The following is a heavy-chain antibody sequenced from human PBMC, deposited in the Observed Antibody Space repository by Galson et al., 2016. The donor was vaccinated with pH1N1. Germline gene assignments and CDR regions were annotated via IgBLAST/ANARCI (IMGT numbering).Heavy chain of an antibody. CDR2: MRYDGSNK. D-gene: IGHD1-26*01. CDR1: GFTFSTSG. J-gene: IGHJ6*02. CDR3: AKDRGSHVTHGMDV. Sequence: SLRLSCAASGFTFSTSGMHWVRQAPGKGLEWVAFMRYDGSNKYYADSVKGRFTISRDNSKKTLYLEMNSLRGEDTAVYYCAKDRGSHVTHGMDVWGQGTTVTVSS. V-gene: IGHV3-30*02.